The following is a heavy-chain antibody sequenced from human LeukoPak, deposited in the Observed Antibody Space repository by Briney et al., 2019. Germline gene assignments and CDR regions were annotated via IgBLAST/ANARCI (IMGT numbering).Heavy chain of an antibody. J-gene: IGHJ4*02. D-gene: IGHD3-22*01. CDR2: INPSGGST. CDR1: GYTFTSYY. Sequence: EASVKVSCKASGYTFTSYYMHWVRQAPGQGLEWMGIINPSGGSTSYAQKFQGRVTMTRDTSTSTAYMELRSLRSDDTAVYYCARDYTYYYDSSGYSLGYWGQGTLVTVSS. CDR3: ARDYTYYYDSSGYSLGY. V-gene: IGHV1-46*01.